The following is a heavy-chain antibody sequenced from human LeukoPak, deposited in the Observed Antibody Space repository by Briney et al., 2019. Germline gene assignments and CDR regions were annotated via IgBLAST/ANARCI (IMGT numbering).Heavy chain of an antibody. V-gene: IGHV4-61*08. CDR1: GGSISSGDYY. CDR3: ARSRISGDDAFDI. CDR2: IYYSGST. J-gene: IGHJ3*02. Sequence: KPSQTLSLTCTVSGGSISSGDYYWSWIRQPPGKGLEWIGYIYYSGSTNYNPSLKSRVTISVDTSKNQFSLKLSSVTAADTAVYYCARSRISGDDAFDIWGQGTMVTVSS. D-gene: IGHD1-14*01.